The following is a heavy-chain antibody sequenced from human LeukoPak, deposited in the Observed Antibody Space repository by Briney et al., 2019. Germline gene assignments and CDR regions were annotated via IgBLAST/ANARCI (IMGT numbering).Heavy chain of an antibody. CDR2: ISGSGGST. J-gene: IGHJ4*02. Sequence: PGGSLRLSCAASGFTFSSYAMSWVRQAPGKGLEWVSAISGSGGSTYYADSVKGRFTISRDNSKNTLYLQMNSLRAEDTAVYYCAKTYAYCSGGSCYDYWGQGTLVTVSS. CDR1: GFTFSSYA. V-gene: IGHV3-23*01. CDR3: AKTYAYCSGGSCYDY. D-gene: IGHD2-15*01.